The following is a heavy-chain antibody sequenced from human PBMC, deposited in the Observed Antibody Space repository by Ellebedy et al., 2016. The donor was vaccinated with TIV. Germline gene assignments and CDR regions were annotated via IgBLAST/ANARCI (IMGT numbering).Heavy chain of an antibody. Sequence: AASVKVSCKASGGTFSSYAISWVRQAPGQGLEWMGRIIPILGIANYAQKFQGRVTITADKSTSTAYMELSSLRSDDTAVYYCARDGVGATYNYYYGMDVWGQGTTVTVSS. V-gene: IGHV1-69*04. D-gene: IGHD1-26*01. J-gene: IGHJ6*02. CDR2: IIPILGIA. CDR1: GGTFSSYA. CDR3: ARDGVGATYNYYYGMDV.